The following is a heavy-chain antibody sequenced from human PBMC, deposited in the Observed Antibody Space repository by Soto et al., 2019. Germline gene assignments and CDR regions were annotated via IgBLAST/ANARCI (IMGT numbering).Heavy chain of an antibody. V-gene: IGHV6-1*01. Sequence: SQTLSLTCAISGDSVSSNSAAWNWIRQSPSRGLEWLGRTYYRSKWYNDYAVSAKSRITINPDTSKNQFSLQLNSVTPEDTAVYYCARSLYDTNYYYYYMDVWGKGTTVTVSS. CDR2: TYYRSKWYN. J-gene: IGHJ6*03. CDR3: ARSLYDTNYYYYYMDV. D-gene: IGHD1-1*01. CDR1: GDSVSSNSAA.